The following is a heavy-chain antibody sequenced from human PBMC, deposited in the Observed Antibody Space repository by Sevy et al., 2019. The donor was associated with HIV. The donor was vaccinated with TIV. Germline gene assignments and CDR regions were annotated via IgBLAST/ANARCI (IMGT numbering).Heavy chain of an antibody. V-gene: IGHV3-7*01. CDR1: GFSFSANW. Sequence: GGSLRLSCAASGFSFSANWMNWVRQAPGKGLEWVANIKGDGSDKHYADSVEGRFTISRDNAKKVLYLQMNSLRVEDTAVYYWAHETFGRFESWGQGTLVTVS. CDR3: AHETFGRFES. D-gene: IGHD3-16*01. J-gene: IGHJ4*02. CDR2: IKGDGSDK.